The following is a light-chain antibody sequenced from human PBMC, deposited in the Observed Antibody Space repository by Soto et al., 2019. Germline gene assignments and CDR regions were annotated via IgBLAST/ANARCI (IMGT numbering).Light chain of an antibody. Sequence: SVLTQPASVSGSPGQSLTISCTGDISDVGGYEYVSWYQQHPDKAPKLLIYEVSNRPSGVSVRFSGSKSGNTASLTISGLQAEDEADYYCCSYAGSSTLYVFGTGTKVTVL. CDR2: EVS. CDR1: ISDVGGYEY. J-gene: IGLJ1*01. CDR3: CSYAGSSTLYV. V-gene: IGLV2-14*01.